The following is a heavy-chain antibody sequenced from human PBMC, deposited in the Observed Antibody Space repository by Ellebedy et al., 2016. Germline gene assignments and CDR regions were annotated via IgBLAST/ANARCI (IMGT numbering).Heavy chain of an antibody. Sequence: SETLSLTCTVSGGSISSSSYYWGWIRQPPGKGLEWIGSIYYSGSTYYNPSLKSRVTISVDTSKNQFSLKLSSVTAADTAVYYCASGSDTAMVSFSDYWGQGTLVTVSS. D-gene: IGHD5-18*01. J-gene: IGHJ4*02. V-gene: IGHV4-39*01. CDR1: GGSISSSSYY. CDR2: IYYSGST. CDR3: ASGSDTAMVSFSDY.